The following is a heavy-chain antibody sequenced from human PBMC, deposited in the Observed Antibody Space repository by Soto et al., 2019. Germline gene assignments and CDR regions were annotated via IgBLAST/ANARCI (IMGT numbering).Heavy chain of an antibody. J-gene: IGHJ6*03. CDR1: GFTFSSYS. Sequence: GGSLRLSCAASGFTFSSYSMNWVRQAPGKGLERDSYISSSSSTIYYVDSVKGRFTISRDNAKNSLYLQMNSLRAEDTAVYYCARDPAGVGNYYYYMDVWGKGTTVTVSS. CDR3: ARDPAGVGNYYYYMDV. D-gene: IGHD3-3*01. V-gene: IGHV3-48*01. CDR2: ISSSSSTI.